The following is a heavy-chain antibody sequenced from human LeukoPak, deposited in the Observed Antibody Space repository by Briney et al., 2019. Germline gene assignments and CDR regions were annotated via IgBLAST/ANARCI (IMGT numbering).Heavy chain of an antibody. V-gene: IGHV3-21*01. CDR1: GFTFSSYS. CDR2: ISSSSSYI. Sequence: GGSLRLSCAASGFTFSSYSMNWVRQAPGKGLEWVSSISSSSSYIYYADSVKGRFTISRDNAKNSLYLQMNSLRAEDTAVYYCARDEVGAHFDYWGQGALVTVSS. CDR3: ARDEVGAHFDY. J-gene: IGHJ4*02. D-gene: IGHD1-26*01.